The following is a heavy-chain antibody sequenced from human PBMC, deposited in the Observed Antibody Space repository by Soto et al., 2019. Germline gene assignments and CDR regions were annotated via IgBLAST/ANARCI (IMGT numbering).Heavy chain of an antibody. CDR1: GYTFTSYD. CDR3: ARDPRYCSGGSCYSDMWSWFDP. Sequence: QVQLVQSGAEVKKPGASVKVSCKASGYTFTSYDINWVRQATGQGLEWMGWMNPNSGNTGYAQKFQGRVTMTRNTSISTAYMGLSSLRSEDTAVYYCARDPRYCSGGSCYSDMWSWFDPWGQGTLVTVSS. D-gene: IGHD2-15*01. CDR2: MNPNSGNT. J-gene: IGHJ5*02. V-gene: IGHV1-8*01.